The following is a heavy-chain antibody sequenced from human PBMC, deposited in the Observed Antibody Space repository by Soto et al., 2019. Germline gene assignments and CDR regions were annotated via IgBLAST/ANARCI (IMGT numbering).Heavy chain of an antibody. J-gene: IGHJ4*02. D-gene: IGHD3-9*01. CDR1: GFNFTAFA. CDR3: AKDRYIDSYRFDC. CDR2: ISYDGRDS. Sequence: QVQLVESGGGVVPPGTSLRLSCAVSGFNFTAFAIHWVRQAPGKGLEWVAVISYDGRDSHYADSVKGRLTISRDNSKNTLFLQIKSLTTEDTAFYYCAKDRYIDSYRFDCWGQGTRVTVSS. V-gene: IGHV3-30*04.